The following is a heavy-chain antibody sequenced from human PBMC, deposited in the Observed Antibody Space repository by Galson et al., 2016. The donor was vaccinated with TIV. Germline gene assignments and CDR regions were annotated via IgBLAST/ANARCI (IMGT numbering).Heavy chain of an antibody. CDR1: GFTFSHFG. Sequence: SLRLSCAASGFTFSHFGMHWVRQSPGKGLEWLAVILYDRSSQFYADSVEGRFAISRDNSKNTLYLQMNSLGAEDTALYYCAKSGDSRSIDSWGQGTLVIVSS. V-gene: IGHV3-30*18. J-gene: IGHJ4*02. CDR2: ILYDRSSQ. CDR3: AKSGDSRSIDS. D-gene: IGHD3-22*01.